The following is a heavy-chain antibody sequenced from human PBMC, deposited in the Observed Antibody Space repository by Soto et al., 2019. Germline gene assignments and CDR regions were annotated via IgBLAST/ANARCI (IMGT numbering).Heavy chain of an antibody. D-gene: IGHD6-13*01. CDR3: ARDRLGSSSWIFDY. CDR2: INPNSGGT. J-gene: IGHJ4*02. CDR1: GYTFTGYY. Sequence: QVQLVQSGAEVKKPGASVKVSCKASGYTFTGYYMHWVRQAPGQGLEWMGWINPNSGGTNYAQKFQGGVTMTGDTSISTAYMELSRLRSDDTAVYYCARDRLGSSSWIFDYWGQGTLVTVSS. V-gene: IGHV1-2*02.